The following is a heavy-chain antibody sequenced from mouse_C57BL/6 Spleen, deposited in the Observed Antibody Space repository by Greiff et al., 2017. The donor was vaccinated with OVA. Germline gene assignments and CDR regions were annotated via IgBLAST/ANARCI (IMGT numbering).Heavy chain of an antibody. CDR2: ISSGSSTL. Sequence: EVMLVESGGGLVKPGGSLKLSCAASGFTFSDYGMHWVRQAPEKGLEWVAYISSGSSTLYYADTVKGRFPISRDNAKNTLFLQMTSLRAEDTAMYYCAIYYYGSSRYYAMDYWGQGTSVTVSA. V-gene: IGHV5-17*01. CDR3: AIYYYGSSRYYAMDY. CDR1: GFTFSDYG. D-gene: IGHD1-1*01. J-gene: IGHJ4*01.